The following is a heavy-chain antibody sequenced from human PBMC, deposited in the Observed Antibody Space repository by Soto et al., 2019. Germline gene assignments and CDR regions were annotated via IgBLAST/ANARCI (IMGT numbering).Heavy chain of an antibody. Sequence: EVQXLESGGGLVQPGGSLRLSCAASGFTFNNYAMTWVRQAPGKGLEWVSAISGGGDTTSYADSVKGRXXXSXDGXXXXXXXXXXXXXXXXXXXXXXXXGRXGSGXLTPRVDFWGQGTLVTVSS. V-gene: IGHV3-23*01. CDR3: XXGRXGSGXLTPRVDF. CDR2: ISGGGDTT. CDR1: GFTFNNYA. J-gene: IGHJ4*02. D-gene: IGHD3-10*01.